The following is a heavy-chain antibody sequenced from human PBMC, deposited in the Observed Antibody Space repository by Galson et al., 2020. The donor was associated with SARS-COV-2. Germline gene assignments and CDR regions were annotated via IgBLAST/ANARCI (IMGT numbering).Heavy chain of an antibody. CDR1: GGTFSSYG. D-gene: IGHD3-22*01. Sequence: SVKVSCKASGGTFSSYGVTWVRQAPGQGLEWMGRSIPIFGTANYAQKFQGRVTLTADESTSTAYMELSSLRLEDTAVYYCARDDSSAYYYLPFWSQGTLGTVSS. CDR3: ARDDSSAYYYLPF. V-gene: IGHV1-69*13. CDR2: SIPIFGTA. J-gene: IGHJ4*02.